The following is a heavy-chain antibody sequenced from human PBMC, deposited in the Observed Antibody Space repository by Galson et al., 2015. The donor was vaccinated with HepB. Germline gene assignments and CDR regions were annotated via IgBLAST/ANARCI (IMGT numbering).Heavy chain of an antibody. CDR3: ARSSPDKTHSSGFY. CDR1: GGTFTSYA. D-gene: IGHD6-19*01. Sequence: SVKVSCKASGGTFTSYAMHWVRQAPGQRLEWMGWINAGNGNTKYSQKFQGRVTITRDTSASTAYMELSSLRSEDTAVYYCARSSPDKTHSSGFYWGQGTLVTVSS. CDR2: INAGNGNT. J-gene: IGHJ4*02. V-gene: IGHV1-3*01.